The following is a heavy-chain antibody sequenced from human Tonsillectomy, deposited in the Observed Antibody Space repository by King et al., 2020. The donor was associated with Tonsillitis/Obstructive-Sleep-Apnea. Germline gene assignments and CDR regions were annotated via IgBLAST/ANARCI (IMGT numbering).Heavy chain of an antibody. CDR1: GGSISNYY. D-gene: IGHD1-14*01. J-gene: IGHJ4*02. V-gene: IGHV4-59*01. CDR2: LYYSWST. Sequence: QLQESGPGLVKPSETLSLTCTVSGGSISNYYLSWIRQPPVKGLEWIGYLYYSWSTNYNPSLKSRVTISVDTSMNQFSLKLSSVTAADTAVYYCARASLTPYYFDYWGQGTLVTVSS. CDR3: ARASLTPYYFDY.